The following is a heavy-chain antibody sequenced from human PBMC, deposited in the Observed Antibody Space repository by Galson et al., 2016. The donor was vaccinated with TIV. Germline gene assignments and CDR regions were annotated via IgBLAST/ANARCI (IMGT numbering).Heavy chain of an antibody. V-gene: IGHV1-8*02. Sequence: SVKVSCKASGGTFSTYTLSWVRQAPGQGLEWMGWMNPNSGNTGYAQKFRGRVTMTRNTSVRTAYMELSSLRSEDTAVYYCARSGDYGDYWGQGTLVTVSS. CDR3: ARSGDYGDY. CDR1: GGTFSTYT. J-gene: IGHJ4*02. CDR2: MNPNSGNT. D-gene: IGHD4-17*01.